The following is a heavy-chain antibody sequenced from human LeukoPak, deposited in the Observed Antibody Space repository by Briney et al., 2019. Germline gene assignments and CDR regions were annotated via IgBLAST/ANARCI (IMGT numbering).Heavy chain of an antibody. J-gene: IGHJ5*02. D-gene: IGHD1-26*01. V-gene: IGHV3-23*01. Sequence: GGSLRLSCAASGFTFNSHAMNWVRQAPGKGLEWVSGISGSGGSTYYADSVKGRFTISRDNSKNTLYLQMNSLRAEDTAVYYCAKDRYSGSYRGWFDPWGQGTLVTVSS. CDR1: GFTFNSHA. CDR3: AKDRYSGSYRGWFDP. CDR2: ISGSGGST.